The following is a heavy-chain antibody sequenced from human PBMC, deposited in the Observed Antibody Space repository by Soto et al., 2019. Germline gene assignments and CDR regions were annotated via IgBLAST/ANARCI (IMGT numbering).Heavy chain of an antibody. Sequence: QVQLVQSGAEVKKPGASVKVSCKASGYTFTSYAMHWVRQAPGQRLEWMGWINAGNGNTKYSQKFQGRVTITRDTSASTAYMELSSLRSEDTAVYYCARGRYGSGWYGADGMDVWGQGTTVTVSS. J-gene: IGHJ6*02. CDR3: ARGRYGSGWYGADGMDV. CDR2: INAGNGNT. V-gene: IGHV1-3*01. CDR1: GYTFTSYA. D-gene: IGHD6-19*01.